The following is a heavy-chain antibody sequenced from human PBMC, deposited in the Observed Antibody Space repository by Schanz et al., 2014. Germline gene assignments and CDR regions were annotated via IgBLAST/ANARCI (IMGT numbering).Heavy chain of an antibody. V-gene: IGHV4-61*02. D-gene: IGHD1-1*01. CDR1: GGSIRSGTYY. J-gene: IGHJ2*01. CDR2: VFPNGIT. CDR3: ARDTTWRLDL. Sequence: QVQLQESGPGLVKTSQTLSLTCTVSGGSIRSGTYYWSWIRQPAGKALEWVGRVFPNGITNYNPSLKRRLTISLGTSKTQFSRTLTSLTAADTAVYYCARDTTWRLDLWGRGTLVTVSS.